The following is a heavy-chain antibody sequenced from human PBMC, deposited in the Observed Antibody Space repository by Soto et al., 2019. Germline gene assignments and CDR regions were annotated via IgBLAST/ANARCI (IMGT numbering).Heavy chain of an antibody. J-gene: IGHJ4*02. CDR3: ATDPPNTVTTLGGYDY. V-gene: IGHV1-24*01. CDR1: GYTLTELS. CDR2: FDPEDGET. D-gene: IGHD4-17*01. Sequence: GASVKVSCKVSGYTLTELSINWVRQAPGKGLEWMGGFDPEDGETIFAQKFQGRLTMTEDTSADTAYMELSSLKSEDTAVYYCATDPPNTVTTLGGYDYWGRGTLVTVSS.